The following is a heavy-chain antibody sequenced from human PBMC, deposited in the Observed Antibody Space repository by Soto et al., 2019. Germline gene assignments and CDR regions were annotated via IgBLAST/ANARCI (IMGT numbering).Heavy chain of an antibody. CDR2: IYPGDSDT. V-gene: IGHV5-51*01. CDR1: GYTFTNYW. CDR3: ARIRDIHLWHIDY. Sequence: GESLKISCKGSGYTFTNYWIGWVRLMPGKGLEWMGIIYPGDSDTTYSPSFQGQGTISADKSISTAYLQWSRLKASDTAMYYCARIRDIHLWHIDYWGQGTLVTVSS. J-gene: IGHJ4*02. D-gene: IGHD5-18*01.